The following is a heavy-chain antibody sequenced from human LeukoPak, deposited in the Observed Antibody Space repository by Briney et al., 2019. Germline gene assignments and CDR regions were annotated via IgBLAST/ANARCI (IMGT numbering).Heavy chain of an antibody. J-gene: IGHJ4*02. D-gene: IGHD2-21*01. CDR2: INHSGST. Sequence: SETLSLTCAVYGGSFSGYYWSWIRQPPGKGLEWIGEINHSGSTNYNPSLKSRVTISVDTSENQFSLKLSSVTAADTAVYYCARGLRYWGQGTLVTVSS. V-gene: IGHV4-34*01. CDR1: GGSFSGYY. CDR3: ARGLRY.